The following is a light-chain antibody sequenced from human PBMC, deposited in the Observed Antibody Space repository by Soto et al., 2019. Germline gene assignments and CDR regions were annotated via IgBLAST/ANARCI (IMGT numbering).Light chain of an antibody. CDR2: DVS. CDR3: QQRNQWPRT. Sequence: EIVLTQSPASLSLSPGERVTLSCRASQSINTDLAWYQQKPGQAPRLLIYDVSNRTIGIPGRFSGSGSGTGFTITISSLEPEDSAVYYCQQRNQWPRTFGQGTKVEI. J-gene: IGKJ1*01. V-gene: IGKV3-11*01. CDR1: QSINTD.